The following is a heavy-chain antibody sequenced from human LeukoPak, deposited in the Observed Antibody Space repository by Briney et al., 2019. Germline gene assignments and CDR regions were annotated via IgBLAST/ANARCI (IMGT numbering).Heavy chain of an antibody. D-gene: IGHD6-13*01. CDR1: GFTFSSYW. CDR2: LYSGGNT. J-gene: IGHJ4*02. Sequence: PGGSLRLSCAASGFTFSSYWMNWVRQAPGKGLEWVSVLYSGGNTYHADSVKGRFTISRDNSKNTLYLQMNSLRAEDTAVYYCAREGASSSFGYWGQGTLVTVSS. CDR3: AREGASSSFGY. V-gene: IGHV3-53*01.